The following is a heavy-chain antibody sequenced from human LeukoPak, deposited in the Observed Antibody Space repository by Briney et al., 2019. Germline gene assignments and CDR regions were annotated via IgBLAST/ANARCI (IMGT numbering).Heavy chain of an antibody. V-gene: IGHV3-23*01. D-gene: IGHD1-20*01. Sequence: GGSLRLSCAGTGFTFNNFAMSWVRQAPGKGLEWVSGISGTGGSTYYADSVKGRFTISRDNAKNSLYLQMNSPRAEDTALYYCARGRYNWKGEGENWFDPWGQGTLVTVSS. CDR2: ISGTGGST. CDR3: ARGRYNWKGEGENWFDP. J-gene: IGHJ5*02. CDR1: GFTFNNFA.